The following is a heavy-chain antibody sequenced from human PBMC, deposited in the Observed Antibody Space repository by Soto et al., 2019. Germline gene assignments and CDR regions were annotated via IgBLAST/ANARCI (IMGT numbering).Heavy chain of an antibody. CDR3: ARGYYYDSSGYYSTAYYFDY. CDR2: VIPIFGTP. CDR1: GGAFSSYA. D-gene: IGHD3-22*01. V-gene: IGHV1-69*01. Sequence: QVQLVHSGAEVKKPGSSVKVSCKASGGAFSSYAISWVRQAAGQGLERMGGVIPIFGTPDYSQKFQGRVTITADESTSTAYMELSSLRSEDTAMYYCARGYYYDSSGYYSTAYYFDYRGQGNLVTVSS. J-gene: IGHJ4*02.